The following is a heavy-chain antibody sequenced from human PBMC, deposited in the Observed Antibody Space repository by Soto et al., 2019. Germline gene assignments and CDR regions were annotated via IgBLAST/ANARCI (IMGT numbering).Heavy chain of an antibody. D-gene: IGHD3-3*01. CDR3: ARDRTIFGVDPDAFDI. V-gene: IGHV3-7*01. CDR2: IKQDGSEK. CDR1: GFTFSSYW. J-gene: IGHJ3*02. Sequence: PGGSLRLSCAASGFTFSSYWMSWVRQAPGKGLEWVANIKQDGSEKYYVDSVKGRFTISRDNAKSSLYLQMNSLRAEDTAVYYCARDRTIFGVDPDAFDIWGQGTMVTVSS.